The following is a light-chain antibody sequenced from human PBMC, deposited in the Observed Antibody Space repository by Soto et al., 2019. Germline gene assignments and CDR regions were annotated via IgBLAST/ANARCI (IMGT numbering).Light chain of an antibody. CDR2: AAS. V-gene: IGKV1-39*01. J-gene: IGKJ1*01. CDR3: QQSYSTPWW. Sequence: DIQMTQSPSSLSASVGDRVTITCRASQSISSYLNWYQQKPGKAPKLLIYAASSLQSGVPSRFSGSGSGTDFTLTISSPQPEDFATYYCQQSYSTPWWFXQGTKVDNK. CDR1: QSISSY.